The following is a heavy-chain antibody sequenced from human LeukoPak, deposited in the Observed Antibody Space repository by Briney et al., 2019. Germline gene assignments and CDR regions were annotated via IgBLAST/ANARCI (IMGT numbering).Heavy chain of an antibody. V-gene: IGHV4-30-4*01. D-gene: IGHD3-9*01. Sequence: SETLSLICTVSGGTISSGDYYWSWIRQPPGKGLEWIGYIYYSGSTSYGPSLKSRLTISVDRSKNQFSLRLNSVTAADTAVYYCARDILTGFDYWGQGTLVTVSS. CDR1: GGTISSGDYY. CDR2: IYYSGST. J-gene: IGHJ4*02. CDR3: ARDILTGFDY.